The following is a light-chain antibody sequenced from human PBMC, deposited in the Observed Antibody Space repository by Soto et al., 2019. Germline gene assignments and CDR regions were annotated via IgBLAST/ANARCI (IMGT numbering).Light chain of an antibody. V-gene: IGKV1-9*01. CDR1: QGISSY. Sequence: DIQLTQSPSFLSASVGDRVTITCRASQGISSYLAWYQQKPAKAPNLLIYAASTLQSGVPSRFSGRGSGTEFTLTISSLQPEDFATYYCQRINSYPITFVPGTTMYI. CDR3: QRINSYPIT. CDR2: AAS. J-gene: IGKJ3*01.